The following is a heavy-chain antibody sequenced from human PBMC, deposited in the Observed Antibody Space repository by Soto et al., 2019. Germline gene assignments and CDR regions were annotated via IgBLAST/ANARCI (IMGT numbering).Heavy chain of an antibody. V-gene: IGHV3-23*01. J-gene: IGHJ1*01. CDR2: ISGSGGST. Sequence: GGSLRLSCAASGFTFSSYAMSWVRQAPGKGLEWVSAISGSGGSTYYADSVKGRFTIARDNSKNTLYLQVTSLRAEDTAVYYCAKSHRDYHYDSSAKRGGFQPWGQGTLVTVSS. CDR3: AKSHRDYHYDSSAKRGGFQP. D-gene: IGHD3-22*01. CDR1: GFTFSSYA.